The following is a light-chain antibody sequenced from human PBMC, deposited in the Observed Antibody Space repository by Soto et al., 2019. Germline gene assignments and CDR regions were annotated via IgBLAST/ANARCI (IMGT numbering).Light chain of an antibody. V-gene: IGLV2-14*03. CDR2: DVS. Sequence: QSVLTQPASVSGSPGQSITISCTGARTDVADGYDYVSWYQQHPGQAPQLIIYDVSNRPSGVSPRFSGSKSGNTASPTISWLQAEDEAEDYCTSSTRSTSSYVFGTGTKLTVL. CDR3: TSSTRSTSSYV. J-gene: IGLJ1*01. CDR1: RTDVADGYDY.